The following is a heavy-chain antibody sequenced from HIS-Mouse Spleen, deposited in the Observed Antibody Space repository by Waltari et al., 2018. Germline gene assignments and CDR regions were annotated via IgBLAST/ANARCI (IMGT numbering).Heavy chain of an antibody. CDR3: ARAPIRGYWYFDL. CDR2: IYYSGST. Sequence: QVQLQESGPGLVKPSQTLSLTCTVSGGSIRSGGYYWSWIRLHPGKGLEWIGYIYYSGSTYYNPSLKSRVTISVDTSKNQFSLKLSSVTAADTAVYYCARAPIRGYWYFDLWGRGTLVTVSS. CDR1: GGSIRSGGYY. V-gene: IGHV4-31*03. J-gene: IGHJ2*01. D-gene: IGHD3-16*01.